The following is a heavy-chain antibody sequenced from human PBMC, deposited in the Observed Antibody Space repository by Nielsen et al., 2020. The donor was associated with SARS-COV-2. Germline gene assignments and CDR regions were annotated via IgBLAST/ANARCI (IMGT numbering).Heavy chain of an antibody. D-gene: IGHD6-6*01. CDR3: AREYSSSSGSDY. Sequence: GGSLRLSCAASGFTVSSNYMSWVRQAPGKGLEWVSVIYSGGSTYYADSVKGRFTISRDNAKNTLYLQMNSLRAEDTAVYYCAREYSSSSGSDYWGLGTLVTVSS. CDR2: IYSGGST. J-gene: IGHJ4*02. V-gene: IGHV3-53*01. CDR1: GFTVSSNY.